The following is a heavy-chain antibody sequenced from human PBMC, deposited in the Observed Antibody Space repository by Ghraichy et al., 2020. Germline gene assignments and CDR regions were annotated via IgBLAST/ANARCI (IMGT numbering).Heavy chain of an antibody. V-gene: IGHV1-69*13. D-gene: IGHD4-23*01. Sequence: SVKVSCKASGGTFSSYAISWVRQAPGQGLEWMGGIIPIFGTANYAQKFQGRVTITADESTSTAYMELSSLRSEDTAVYYCATYLPYGGKGRDRDAFDIWGRGTMVTVSS. CDR3: ATYLPYGGKGRDRDAFDI. CDR1: GGTFSSYA. J-gene: IGHJ3*02. CDR2: IIPIFGTA.